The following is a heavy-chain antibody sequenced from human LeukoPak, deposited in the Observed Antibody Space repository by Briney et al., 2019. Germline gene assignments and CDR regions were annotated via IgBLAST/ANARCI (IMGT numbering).Heavy chain of an antibody. CDR3: ARLKTILLQDSWAYYIDY. CDR2: ISYRGNT. Sequence: PETLSLTCTVSGGTINNYYRSWVRQPPGQGLEWIGYISYRGNTNYIPSHKRRVTICVDTSKSQFSLQLSSVTAADTAVYYCARLKTILLQDSWAYYIDYWAREPWSPSPQ. J-gene: IGHJ4*02. D-gene: IGHD3-3*01. CDR1: GGTINNYY. V-gene: IGHV4-59*08.